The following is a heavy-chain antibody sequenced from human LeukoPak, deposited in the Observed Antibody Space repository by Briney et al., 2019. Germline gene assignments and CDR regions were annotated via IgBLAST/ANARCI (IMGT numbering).Heavy chain of an antibody. CDR2: ISGSNSYI. CDR3: ARALTTLTYEGY. J-gene: IGHJ4*02. V-gene: IGHV3-21*01. CDR1: GFTFSSHS. D-gene: IGHD1-1*01. Sequence: GGSLRLSCAASGFTFSSHSMNWVRQAPGKGLEWVSSISGSNSYIFYADSVKGRFTVSRDNAKDSLYLQMSSLRAEDTAVYYCARALTTLTYEGYWGQGTLVTVSS.